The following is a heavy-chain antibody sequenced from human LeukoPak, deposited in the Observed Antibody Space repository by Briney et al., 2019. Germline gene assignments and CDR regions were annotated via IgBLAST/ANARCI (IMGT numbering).Heavy chain of an antibody. CDR2: ISWNSGSI. D-gene: IGHD3-16*02. Sequence: PGRSLRLSCAASGFTFDDYAMHWVRQAPGKGLEWVSGISWNSGSIGYADSVKGRFTISRDNAKNSLYLQMNSLRAEDTALYYCAKDMERLGELSSIDYWGQGTLVTVSS. J-gene: IGHJ4*02. CDR1: GFTFDDYA. CDR3: AKDMERLGELSSIDY. V-gene: IGHV3-9*01.